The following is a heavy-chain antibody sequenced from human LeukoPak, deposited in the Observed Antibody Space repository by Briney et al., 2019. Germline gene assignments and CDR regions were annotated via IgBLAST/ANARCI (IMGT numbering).Heavy chain of an antibody. CDR2: IYYSGST. CDR3: ARRPAFYGMDV. CDR1: GVSISSHY. V-gene: IGHV4-59*08. D-gene: IGHD2-2*01. J-gene: IGHJ6*02. Sequence: SETLSLTCTVSGVSISSHYWSWIRQPPGKGLEWIGYIYYSGSTNYNPSLESRVTISVDTSKNQFSLKLSSVTAADTAVYYCARRPAFYGMDVWGQGTTVTVSS.